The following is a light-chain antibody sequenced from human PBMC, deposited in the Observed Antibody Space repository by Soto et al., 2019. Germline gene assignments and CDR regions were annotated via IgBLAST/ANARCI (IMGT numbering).Light chain of an antibody. V-gene: IGKV1-39*01. CDR3: QQSYSTPQT. J-gene: IGKJ1*01. CDR2: AAA. CDR1: QSIGSH. Sequence: DIQMTQSPSSLSASVGDRVTITCRASQSIGSHLNWYQQKPGKAPKLLIYAAASLQSGVPSRFSGSGSGTDFTLTISSLQPEDFATYHCQQSYSTPQTFGQGTKVEIK.